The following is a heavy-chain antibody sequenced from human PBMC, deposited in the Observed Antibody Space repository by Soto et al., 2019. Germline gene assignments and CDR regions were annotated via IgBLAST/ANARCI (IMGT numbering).Heavy chain of an antibody. CDR3: ATIGPY. CDR1: GFTFSSYG. CDR2: IWFDGSNK. V-gene: IGHV3-33*01. J-gene: IGHJ4*02. Sequence: GGSLRLSCAASGFTFSSYGMHWVRQAPGKGLEWVAVIWFDGSNKFYADSVKGRFTISRDNSKNTVSLQMNSLRDEDSAAYYCATIGPYSGQGTLVTVSS.